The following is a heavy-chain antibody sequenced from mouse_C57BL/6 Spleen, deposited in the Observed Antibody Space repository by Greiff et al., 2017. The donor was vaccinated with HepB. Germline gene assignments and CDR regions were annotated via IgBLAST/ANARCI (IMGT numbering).Heavy chain of an antibody. J-gene: IGHJ2*01. CDR1: GYTFTSYW. D-gene: IGHD1-1*01. V-gene: IGHV1-52*01. Sequence: VQLQQPGAELVRPGSSVKLSCKASGYTFTSYWMHWVKQRPIQGLEWIGNIDPSDSETHYNQKFKDKATLTVDKSSSTAYMQLSSLTSEDSAVYYCARYDYGSSYPDYWGQGTTLTVSS. CDR3: ARYDYGSSYPDY. CDR2: IDPSDSET.